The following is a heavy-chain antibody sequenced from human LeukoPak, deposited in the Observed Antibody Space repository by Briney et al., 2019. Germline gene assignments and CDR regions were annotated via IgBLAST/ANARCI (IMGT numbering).Heavy chain of an antibody. CDR1: GGSFSRSY. CDR3: AKVAGAPEKYFDY. D-gene: IGHD1-26*01. CDR2: FYPTGVS. Sequence: SETLSLTCTVSGGSFSRSYWSWIRQPPGKGLEWIGRFYPTGVSNYHPSLRSRVTMSVDTSKNQFFLKLTSVTAADTAVYYCAKVAGAPEKYFDYWGQGILVTVSS. J-gene: IGHJ4*02. V-gene: IGHV4-4*07.